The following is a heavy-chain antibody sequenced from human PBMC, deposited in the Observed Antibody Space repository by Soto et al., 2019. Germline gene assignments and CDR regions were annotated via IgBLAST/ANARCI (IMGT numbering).Heavy chain of an antibody. CDR3: ARDQLSSGLYVWFDP. D-gene: IGHD6-25*01. Sequence: SDTLSVTCTVSGGSISTYYWSWSRQPPGKGLEWIGYIYYDGSTSYNPSLRSRVTISVDTSKNQFSLILSSVTSADTAVYYCARDQLSSGLYVWFDPWGQGTLVTVS. CDR2: IYYDGST. V-gene: IGHV4-59*01. CDR1: GGSISTYY. J-gene: IGHJ5*02.